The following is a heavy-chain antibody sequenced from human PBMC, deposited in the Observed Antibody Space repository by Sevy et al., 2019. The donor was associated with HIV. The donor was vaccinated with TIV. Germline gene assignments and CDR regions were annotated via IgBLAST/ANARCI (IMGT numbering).Heavy chain of an antibody. J-gene: IGHJ4*02. D-gene: IGHD2-8*01. Sequence: GGSLRLSYAASGFTFSKYSMSWVRQPPGKGLEWVSTLSFGCGEINYADSVKGRFTICRDNSKSSVYLQMNNLRPEDTAGYYCAREGCTKPHDYWGQGTLVTVSS. CDR1: GFTFSKYS. CDR3: AREGCTKPHDY. CDR2: LSFGCGEI. V-gene: IGHV3-23*01.